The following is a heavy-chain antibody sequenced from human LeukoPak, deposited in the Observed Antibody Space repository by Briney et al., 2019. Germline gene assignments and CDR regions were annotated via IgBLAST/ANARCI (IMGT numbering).Heavy chain of an antibody. Sequence: APVKVSCKASGYNFTDYYIHWVPQAPGQGLEWMGWINPKSGGTNYAQKFRGRVTMTRDTSISTAYMELSGLRSDDTAVYYCARYTGLGHRWHPFGHCGQGTPVTVSS. CDR3: ARYTGLGHRWHPFGH. D-gene: IGHD1-26*01. V-gene: IGHV1-2*02. J-gene: IGHJ4*02. CDR1: GYNFTDYY. CDR2: INPKSGGT.